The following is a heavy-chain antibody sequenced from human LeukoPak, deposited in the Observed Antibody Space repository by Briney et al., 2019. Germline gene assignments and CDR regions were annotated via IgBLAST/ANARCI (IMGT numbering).Heavy chain of an antibody. Sequence: ASVKVSCKASGYTFTSYDINRVRQATGQGLEWMGWMNPNSGNSGYAQKFQGRVTITRNTSISTAYMELSSLRSEDTAVYYCARGEVGRITIFGVVIKKNNWFDPWGQGTLVTVSS. CDR3: ARGEVGRITIFGVVIKKNNWFDP. CDR1: GYTFTSYD. J-gene: IGHJ5*02. V-gene: IGHV1-8*03. CDR2: MNPNSGNS. D-gene: IGHD3-3*01.